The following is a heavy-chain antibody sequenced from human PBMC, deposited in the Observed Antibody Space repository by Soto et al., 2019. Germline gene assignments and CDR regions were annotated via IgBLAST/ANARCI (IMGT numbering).Heavy chain of an antibody. D-gene: IGHD3-9*01. V-gene: IGHV4-30-2*01. Sequence: SETLSLTCAVSGGSISSGGYSWSWIRQPPGKGLEWIGYIYHSGSTYYNPSLKSRVTISVDRSKNQFSLKLSSVTAADTAVYYCAREGRGRLDDILTGYYTGRLYYGMDVWGQGTTVTVSS. CDR1: GGSISSGGYS. CDR3: AREGRGRLDDILTGYYTGRLYYGMDV. CDR2: IYHSGST. J-gene: IGHJ6*02.